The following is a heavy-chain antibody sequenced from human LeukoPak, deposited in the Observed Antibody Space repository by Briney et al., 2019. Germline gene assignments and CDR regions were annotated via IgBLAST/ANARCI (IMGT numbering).Heavy chain of an antibody. J-gene: IGHJ4*02. V-gene: IGHV4-30-2*01. D-gene: IGHD3-10*01. CDR2: IYHSGST. CDR3: ARGSSGGSNYFDY. CDR1: GGSISSGGYS. Sequence: TLSLTCAVFGGSISSGGYSWSWIRQPPGKGLEWIGYIYHSGSTYYNPSLKSRVTISVDRSKNQFSLKLSSVTAADTAVYYCARGSSGGSNYFDYWGQGTLVTVSS.